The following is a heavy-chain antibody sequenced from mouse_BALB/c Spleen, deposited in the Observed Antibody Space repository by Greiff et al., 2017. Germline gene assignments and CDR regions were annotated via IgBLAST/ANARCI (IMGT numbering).Heavy chain of an antibody. Sequence: EVQRVESGGGLVKPGGSLKLSCAASGFTFSSYAMSWVRQSPEKRLEWVAEISSGGSYTYYPDTVTGRFTISRDNAKNTLYLEMSSLRSEDTAMYYCASLSMITTVYYAMDYWGQGTSVTVSS. J-gene: IGHJ4*01. CDR2: ISSGGSYT. CDR1: GFTFSSYA. D-gene: IGHD2-4*01. V-gene: IGHV5-9-4*01. CDR3: ASLSMITTVYYAMDY.